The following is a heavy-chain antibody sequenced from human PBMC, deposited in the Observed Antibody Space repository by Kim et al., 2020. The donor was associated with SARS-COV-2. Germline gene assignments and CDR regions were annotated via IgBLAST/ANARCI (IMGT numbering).Heavy chain of an antibody. CDR3: ARDSGIAIFGVVVKSPYTYGMDV. CDR2: ISAYNGNT. V-gene: IGHV1-18*01. Sequence: ASVKVSCKASGYTFTSYGIRWVRQAPGQGLEWMGWISAYNGNTNYAQKLQGRVTMTTDTSTSTAYMELRSLSTDDTAVYYCARDSGIAIFGVVVKSPYTYGMDVWGRGTAVTVSS. D-gene: IGHD3-3*01. CDR1: GYTFTSYG. J-gene: IGHJ6*02.